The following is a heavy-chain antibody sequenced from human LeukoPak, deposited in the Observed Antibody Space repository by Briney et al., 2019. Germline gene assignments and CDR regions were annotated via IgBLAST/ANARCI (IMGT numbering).Heavy chain of an antibody. D-gene: IGHD6-13*01. CDR2: LSSGSDSI. CDR3: ARLAAPDAFDI. V-gene: IGHV3-48*04. CDR1: GFTFNTYT. J-gene: IGHJ3*02. Sequence: EGSLRLSCAASGFTFNTYTMNWVRQAPGKGLEWISYLSSGSDSIFYADSVKGRFTISRDNAKNSLYLQMNSLRAEDTAVYYCARLAAPDAFDIWGQGTMVTVSS.